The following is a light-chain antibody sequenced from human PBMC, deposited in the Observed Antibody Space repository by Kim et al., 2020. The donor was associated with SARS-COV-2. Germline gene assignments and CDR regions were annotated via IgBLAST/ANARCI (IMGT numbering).Light chain of an antibody. CDR2: GAS. V-gene: IGKV3-20*01. J-gene: IGKJ3*01. CDR1: QSVSGSY. CDR3: QQYAPSLFT. Sequence: EIVLTQSPGTLSLSPGERATLSCRASQSVSGSYLAWYQQKPGQAPRLLIYGASSRATGIPDRFRGSGSGTDFTLTITRLEPEDFAVYYCQQYAPSLFTLGPGTKVDIK.